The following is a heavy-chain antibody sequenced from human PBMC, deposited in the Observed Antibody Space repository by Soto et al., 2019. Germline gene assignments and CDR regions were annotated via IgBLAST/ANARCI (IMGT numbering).Heavy chain of an antibody. V-gene: IGHV3-23*01. Sequence: EVQLLQSGGGLVQPGGSLRLSCAASGFTFSTYAMAWVRQAPGKGLEWVSTVSGGGDHTYYADSVKGRSTISRDASKNTLDLQMDSRRVEDTAVCYCAKSGFADLEYWGQGALVTVSS. J-gene: IGHJ1*01. CDR2: VSGGGDHT. CDR3: AKSGFADLEY. CDR1: GFTFSTYA. D-gene: IGHD1-26*01.